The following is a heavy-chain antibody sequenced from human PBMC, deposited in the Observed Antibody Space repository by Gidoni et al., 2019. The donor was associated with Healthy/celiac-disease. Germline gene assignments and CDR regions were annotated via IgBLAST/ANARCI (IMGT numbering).Heavy chain of an antibody. CDR1: GGTFSSYA. Sequence: QVQLVQSGAEVKKPGSSVKVSCQASGGTFSSYAISWVRQAPGQGLEWMGGIIPIFGTANYAQKFQGRVTITADESTSTAYMELSSLRSEDTAVYYCGATTVTTGGVYWYFDLWGRGTLVTVSS. D-gene: IGHD4-17*01. J-gene: IGHJ2*01. V-gene: IGHV1-69*01. CDR2: IIPIFGTA. CDR3: GATTVTTGGVYWYFDL.